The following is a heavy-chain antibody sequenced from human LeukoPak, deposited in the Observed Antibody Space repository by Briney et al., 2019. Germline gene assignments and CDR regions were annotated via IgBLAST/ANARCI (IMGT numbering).Heavy chain of an antibody. Sequence: GGSLRLSCAASGFTFSSYGMTWVRQAPGKGLEWVSLVSGSGSNTYYADSVKGRFTVSRDNPKNTLYLQMNSLRAEDTAVYYCAKSRGGPLGYSSSWYLDYWGQGTLVTVSS. CDR2: VSGSGSNT. D-gene: IGHD6-13*01. CDR1: GFTFSSYG. CDR3: AKSRGGPLGYSSSWYLDY. V-gene: IGHV3-23*01. J-gene: IGHJ4*02.